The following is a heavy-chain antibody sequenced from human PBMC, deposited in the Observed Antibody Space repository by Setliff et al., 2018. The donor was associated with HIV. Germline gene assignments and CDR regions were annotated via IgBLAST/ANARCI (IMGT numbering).Heavy chain of an antibody. J-gene: IGHJ4*02. CDR3: ARRLNSGSYQDY. Sequence: PGGSLRLSCAASGFSLSYHGMHWVRQAPGKGLEWVAIIWYDGSNEYYADSVKGRFTISRDNAKNSLYLQMNTLRAEDTAVYYCARRLNSGSYQDYWGQGTLVTVSS. V-gene: IGHV3-33*03. D-gene: IGHD1-26*01. CDR2: IWYDGSNE. CDR1: GFSLSYHG.